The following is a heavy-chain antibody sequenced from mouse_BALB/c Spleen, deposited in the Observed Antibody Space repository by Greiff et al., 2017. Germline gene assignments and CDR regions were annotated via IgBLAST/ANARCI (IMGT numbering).Heavy chain of an antibody. D-gene: IGHD2-14*01. CDR1: GFSLTDYG. J-gene: IGHJ4*01. V-gene: IGHV2-6-5*01. CDR3: AKHENRYDDYYAMDY. CDR2: IWGGGST. Sequence: VQRVESGPGLVAPSQSLSITCTVSGFSLTDYGVSWIRQPPGKGLEWLGVIWGGGSTYYNSALKSRLSISKDNSKSQVFLKMNSLQTDDTAMYYCAKHENRYDDYYAMDYWGQGTSVTVSS.